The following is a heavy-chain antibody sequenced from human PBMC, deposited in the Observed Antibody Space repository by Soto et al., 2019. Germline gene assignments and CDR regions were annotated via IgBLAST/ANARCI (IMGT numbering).Heavy chain of an antibody. V-gene: IGHV3-53*01. D-gene: IGHD3-22*01. Sequence: EVQLGESGGGLIQPGGSLRLSGAASGFTVSSNYMSWVRQAPGKGLEWVSVIYSGGSTYYADSVKGRVTISRDNSKNTLYLQMNRLRAEDTAVYYCARDRVESGYPEYFQHWGQGTLVTVSS. CDR2: IYSGGST. CDR1: GFTVSSNY. J-gene: IGHJ1*01. CDR3: ARDRVESGYPEYFQH.